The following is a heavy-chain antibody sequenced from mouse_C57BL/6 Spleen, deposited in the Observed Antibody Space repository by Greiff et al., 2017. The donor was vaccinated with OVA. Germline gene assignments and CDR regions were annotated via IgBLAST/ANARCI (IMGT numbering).Heavy chain of an antibody. Sequence: EVQGVESGGGLVKPGGSLKLSCAASGFTFSSYAMSWVRQTPEKRLEWVATISDGGSYTYYPDNVKGRFTISRDNAKNNLYLQMSHLKSEDTAMYYCARGPDYYGSSYGWYFDVWGTGTTVTVSS. CDR2: ISDGGSYT. CDR3: ARGPDYYGSSYGWYFDV. J-gene: IGHJ1*03. V-gene: IGHV5-4*01. D-gene: IGHD1-1*01. CDR1: GFTFSSYA.